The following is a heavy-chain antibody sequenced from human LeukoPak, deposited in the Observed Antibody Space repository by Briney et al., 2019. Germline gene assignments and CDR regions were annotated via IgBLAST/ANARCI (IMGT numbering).Heavy chain of an antibody. D-gene: IGHD4-17*01. CDR3: ARDLVTVTKGFDI. V-gene: IGHV4-59*11. CDR1: DDSFSSHY. CDR2: ISYIGRT. Sequence: SETLSFTCAVSDDSFSSHYWTWIRQPPGKGLEWIGYISYIGRTNYNPSLKSRVTISIDTSKNQFSLKLTSVTAADTAVYYCARDLVTVTKGFDIWGQGTMVSVSS. J-gene: IGHJ3*02.